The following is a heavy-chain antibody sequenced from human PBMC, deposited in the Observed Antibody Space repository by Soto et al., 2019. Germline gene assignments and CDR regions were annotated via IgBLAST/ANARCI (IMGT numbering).Heavy chain of an antibody. CDR2: TYYKSKWYY. CDR3: ARGSWDDVSGHYYMDV. D-gene: IGHD1-1*01. Sequence: SQTLSLTFDISGDGVSCNSAGWNWIRQTPSRGLEWLGRTYYKSKWYYTYAASVKSRITVSPDTSKNQFSLQLTSVTPEDTAVYYCARGSWDDVSGHYYMDVWDKGTTVTVSS. J-gene: IGHJ6*03. CDR1: GDGVSCNSAG. V-gene: IGHV6-1*01.